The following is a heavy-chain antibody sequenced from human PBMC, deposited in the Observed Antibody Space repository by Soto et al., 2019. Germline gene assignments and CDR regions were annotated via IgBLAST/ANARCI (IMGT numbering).Heavy chain of an antibody. CDR1: GFSFMSYY. CDR3: ARSGREIVVVPAALVRGYFDN. CDR2: INPSSGST. J-gene: IGHJ4*02. D-gene: IGHD2-2*01. Sequence: ASVKVSCKASGFSFMSYYIHWVRQAPGQGLEWMGIINPSSGSTSYAQRFQGRVTMTRDTSTSTVYMELSSLRSEDTAVYYCARSGREIVVVPAALVRGYFDNWGQGTLVTVSS. V-gene: IGHV1-46*01.